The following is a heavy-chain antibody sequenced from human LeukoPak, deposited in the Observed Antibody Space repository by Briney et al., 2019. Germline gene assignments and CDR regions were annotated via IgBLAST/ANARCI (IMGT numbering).Heavy chain of an antibody. CDR1: GFTFSSYA. Sequence: GGSLRLSCAASGFTFSSYAMHWVRQAPGKGLEWVAVISYDGSNKYYADSVKGRFTISRDNSKNTLYLQMNSLRAEDTAVYYCARDPVDFWSGYYTGYFDYWGQGTLVTVSS. D-gene: IGHD3-3*01. J-gene: IGHJ4*02. CDR2: ISYDGSNK. CDR3: ARDPVDFWSGYYTGYFDY. V-gene: IGHV3-30-3*01.